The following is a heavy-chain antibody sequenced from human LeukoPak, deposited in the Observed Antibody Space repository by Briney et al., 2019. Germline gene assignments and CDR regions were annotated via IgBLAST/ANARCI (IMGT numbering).Heavy chain of an antibody. V-gene: IGHV1-69*05. CDR2: IIPIFGTA. J-gene: IGHJ4*02. CDR3: ARTMVVTPESFDY. D-gene: IGHD4-23*01. CDR1: GYTCTGYY. Sequence: ASVKVSCKASGYTCTGYYMHWVRQAPGQGLEWMGGIIPIFGTANYAQKFQGRVTITTDESTSTAYMELSSLRSEDTAVYYCARTMVVTPESFDYWGQGTLVTVSS.